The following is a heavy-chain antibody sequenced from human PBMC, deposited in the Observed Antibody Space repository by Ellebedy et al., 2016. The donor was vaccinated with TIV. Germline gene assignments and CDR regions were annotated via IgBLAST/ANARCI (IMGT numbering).Heavy chain of an antibody. V-gene: IGHV4-59*08. CDR3: ARRQITERTISEYNWFDP. Sequence: MPSETLSLTCTLSGGSIGSSYWNWIRQAPGKGLEWIGYIHHSGSTNYNPSLNSRVTISMDTSKNQFSLELSSVTAADAAVYYCARRQITERTISEYNWFDPWGQGTLVTVSS. J-gene: IGHJ5*02. CDR2: IHHSGST. CDR1: GGSIGSSY. D-gene: IGHD1-20*01.